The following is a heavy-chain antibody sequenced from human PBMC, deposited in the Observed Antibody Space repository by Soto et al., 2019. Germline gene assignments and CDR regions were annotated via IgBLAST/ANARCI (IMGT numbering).Heavy chain of an antibody. CDR2: IWYDGSNK. J-gene: IGHJ4*02. V-gene: IGHV3-33*01. Sequence: GSLRLSCAASGFTFSSYGMHWVRQAPGKGLEWVAVIWYDGSNKYYADSVKGRFTISRDNSKNTLYLQMNSLRAEDTAVYYCARDFWRSGGGYWGQGTLVTVSS. CDR1: GFTFSSYG. D-gene: IGHD6-19*01. CDR3: ARDFWRSGGGY.